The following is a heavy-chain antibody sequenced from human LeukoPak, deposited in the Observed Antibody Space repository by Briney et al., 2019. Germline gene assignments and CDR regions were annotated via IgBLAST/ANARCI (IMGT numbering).Heavy chain of an antibody. Sequence: PSETLSLTCTVSGGSISSYYWSWIRQPPGKGLEWIGYIYYSGNTNYNPSLKSRVTISIETSKNQFSLKLRSVTAADTAIYYCARQGYDILTGYIDAFDIWGQGTIVSVS. CDR3: ARQGYDILTGYIDAFDI. J-gene: IGHJ3*02. D-gene: IGHD3-9*01. CDR2: IYYSGNT. V-gene: IGHV4-59*08. CDR1: GGSISSYY.